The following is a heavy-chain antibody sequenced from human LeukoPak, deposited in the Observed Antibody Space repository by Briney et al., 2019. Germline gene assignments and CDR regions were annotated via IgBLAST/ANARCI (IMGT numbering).Heavy chain of an antibody. J-gene: IGHJ4*02. CDR2: LDPNDGET. Sequence: VASVKVSCTVSGYTLSELSIHWVRQAPGKGLEWVGGLDPNDGETIYAQNFQGRAIMTEDTSTDTAYMELSSLRSEDTAVFYCAASFLRFSPDFDYWGQGTLVTVSS. V-gene: IGHV1-24*01. D-gene: IGHD3-3*01. CDR3: AASFLRFSPDFDY. CDR1: GYTLSELS.